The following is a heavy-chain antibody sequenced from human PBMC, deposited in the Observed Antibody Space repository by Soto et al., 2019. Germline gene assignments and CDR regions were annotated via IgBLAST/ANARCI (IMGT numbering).Heavy chain of an antibody. D-gene: IGHD3-16*01. J-gene: IGHJ6*02. Sequence: DSVKVSCKASGYTFTTYGISWMRQAPGQGLEWMGWINVYNGNTNYAQKIQGRVTMTTDTSTSTAYMELRSLRSDDTAVYYCARGFRYGFVNYEHYYYGLDVWCQGITVTVS. V-gene: IGHV1-18*01. CDR1: GYTFTTYG. CDR3: ARGFRYGFVNYEHYYYGLDV. CDR2: INVYNGNT.